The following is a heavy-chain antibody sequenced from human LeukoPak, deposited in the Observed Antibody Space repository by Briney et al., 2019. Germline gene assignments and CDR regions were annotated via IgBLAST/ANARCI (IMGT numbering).Heavy chain of an antibody. CDR2: ISNDGSNK. J-gene: IGHJ4*02. Sequence: GRSLRLSCAASGFTFSTYAMHWVRQAPGKGLEWVAVISNDGSNKYYADSVKGRFTISRDNSKKTLYLEMNSLRAEDTAVYYCARDHRSYYYGPGSYLGYWGQGTLVTVSS. V-gene: IGHV3-30*04. D-gene: IGHD3-10*01. CDR3: ARDHRSYYYGPGSYLGY. CDR1: GFTFSTYA.